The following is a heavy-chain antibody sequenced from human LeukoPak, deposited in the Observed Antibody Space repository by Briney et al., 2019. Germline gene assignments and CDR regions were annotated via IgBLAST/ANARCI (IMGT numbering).Heavy chain of an antibody. J-gene: IGHJ4*02. V-gene: IGHV3-74*01. CDR2: INSDGSSK. Sequence: HSGGSLRLSCAASGFTFSSYWMHWVRQAPGKGLVWVSRINSDGSSKSYADSVKGRFTISRDNAKNTLYLQMNSLRAEDTAVYYCARTGSSWYFDYWGQGTLVTVSS. D-gene: IGHD6-13*01. CDR1: GFTFSSYW. CDR3: ARTGSSWYFDY.